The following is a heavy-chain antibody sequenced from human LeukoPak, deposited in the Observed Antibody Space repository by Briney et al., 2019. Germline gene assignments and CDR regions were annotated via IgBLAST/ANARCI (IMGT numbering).Heavy chain of an antibody. CDR1: GFTFSSYS. CDR3: AKLTRQHCGKDCPYPFDY. Sequence: GGALRLSCAASGFTFSSYSMNLFRQAPGKGLEWVSSIISSSKYKHYAASVMGRLTSSRDSSKDTLYLHMNILSANDRPIYYCAKLTRQHCGKDCPYPFDYCGQGILVPVYS. CDR2: IISSSKYK. V-gene: IGHV3-21*04. J-gene: IGHJ4*02. D-gene: IGHD2-21*01.